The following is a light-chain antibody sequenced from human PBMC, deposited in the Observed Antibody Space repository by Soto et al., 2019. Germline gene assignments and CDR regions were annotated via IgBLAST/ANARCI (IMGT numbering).Light chain of an antibody. CDR1: QSVSSY. Sequence: EIVLTQSPATLSLSPGERATLSCRASQSVSSYLAWYQQKPGQAPGLLIYDASNRATGIPARFSGSGSGTDFTLTSSRLGPKDFAVYYCQRRSNWPPTFVHGNKVEI. CDR2: DAS. CDR3: QRRSNWPPT. J-gene: IGKJ3*01. V-gene: IGKV3-11*01.